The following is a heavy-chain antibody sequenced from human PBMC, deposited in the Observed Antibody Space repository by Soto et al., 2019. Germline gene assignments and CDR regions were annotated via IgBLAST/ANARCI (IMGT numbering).Heavy chain of an antibody. D-gene: IGHD3-22*01. CDR2: INAGNGNT. Sequence: ASVKVSCKASGYTFTSYAMHWVRQAPGQRLEWMGWINAGNGNTKYSQKFQGRVTITRDTSASTAYMELSSLRSEDTAVYYCARDSLYDSSGYYYVGYNWFDPWGQGTLVTVSS. J-gene: IGHJ5*02. CDR3: ARDSLYDSSGYYYVGYNWFDP. CDR1: GYTFTSYA. V-gene: IGHV1-3*01.